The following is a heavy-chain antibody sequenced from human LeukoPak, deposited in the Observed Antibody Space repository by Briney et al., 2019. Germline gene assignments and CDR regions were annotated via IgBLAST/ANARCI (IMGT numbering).Heavy chain of an antibody. J-gene: IGHJ4*02. Sequence: PGGSLRVSCGASGFTFSNYVMRWGRQAPGKGLEYVSAISRNGGSTYYANSVKGRFTISRDNSKNTLYLQMGSLRAEDMAVYYCARAPGTYYDSWGQGTLVTVSS. CDR1: GFTFSNYV. V-gene: IGHV3-64*01. CDR2: ISRNGGST. CDR3: ARAPGTYYDS. D-gene: IGHD3-10*01.